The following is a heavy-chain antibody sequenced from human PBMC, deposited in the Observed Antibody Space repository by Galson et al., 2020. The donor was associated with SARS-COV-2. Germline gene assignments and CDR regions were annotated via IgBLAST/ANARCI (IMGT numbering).Heavy chain of an antibody. CDR1: GFSFINYG. CDR2: ISYDGSHK. Sequence: GESLKISCAASGFSFINYGMHWVRQAPGKGLEWVAVISYDGSHKDYADSVKGRFTISRDNSKNTVYLQMNRLRTEDTTVYYCAKDRYSGYDLQTYFDYWGQGLLVTVSS. V-gene: IGHV3-30*18. CDR3: AKDRYSGYDLQTYFDY. D-gene: IGHD5-12*01. J-gene: IGHJ4*02.